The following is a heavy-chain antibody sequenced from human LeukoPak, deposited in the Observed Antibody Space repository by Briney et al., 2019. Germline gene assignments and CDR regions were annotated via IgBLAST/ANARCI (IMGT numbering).Heavy chain of an antibody. CDR3: ATNSGSYSSALDV. V-gene: IGHV3-13*01. J-gene: IGHJ6*02. Sequence: HSGGSLRLSCAASGFTFIDYDIHWVRQVIGKGLEWVSAIGIRGDTHYSGSVKGRFTISRDNAKNSLYLQMNSLRAEDTAVYYCATNSGSYSSALDVWGRGTTVTVSS. CDR2: IGIRGDT. D-gene: IGHD1-26*01. CDR1: GFTFIDYD.